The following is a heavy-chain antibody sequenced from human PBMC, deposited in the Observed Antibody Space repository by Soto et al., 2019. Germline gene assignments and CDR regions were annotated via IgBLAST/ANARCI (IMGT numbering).Heavy chain of an antibody. J-gene: IGHJ5*02. V-gene: IGHV3-23*01. CDR2: ISGSGGST. Sequence: GGSLRLSCVASGFTFSSYAMSWVRQAPGKGLEWVSAISGSGGSTYYADSVKGRFTISRDNSKNTLYLQMNSLRAEDTAVYYCAKDPRITIFGGGDNWFDPWGQGTLVTVSS. CDR1: GFTFSSYA. CDR3: AKDPRITIFGGGDNWFDP. D-gene: IGHD3-3*01.